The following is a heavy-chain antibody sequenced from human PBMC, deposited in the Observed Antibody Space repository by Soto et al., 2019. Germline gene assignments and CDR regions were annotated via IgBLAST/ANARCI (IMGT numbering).Heavy chain of an antibody. CDR3: GRLEGMATISYDFDD. Sequence: SDTLSLTFTVSGCSVSSSSYYWGGVLQPPGKGLEWIGSVYYSGSTYYNPSLESRVTISVDKSKNQFSLKLMSLSAADTAVYYCGRLEGMATISYDFDDWGQGALVTVSS. J-gene: IGHJ4*02. V-gene: IGHV4-39*01. CDR2: VYYSGST. CDR1: GCSVSSSSYY. D-gene: IGHD3-16*02.